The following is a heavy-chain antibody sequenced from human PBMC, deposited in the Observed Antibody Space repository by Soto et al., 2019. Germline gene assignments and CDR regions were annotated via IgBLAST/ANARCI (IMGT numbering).Heavy chain of an antibody. D-gene: IGHD6-6*01. J-gene: IGHJ6*02. V-gene: IGHV3-23*01. Sequence: GGSLRLSCAASGFTFSSYAMSWVRQAPGKGLEWVSAISGSGGSTYYADSVKGRFTISRDNSKNTLYLQMNSLRAEDTAVYYCAKSRSRYSSSSGMDVWGQGTTVTVSS. CDR2: ISGSGGST. CDR1: GFTFSSYA. CDR3: AKSRSRYSSSSGMDV.